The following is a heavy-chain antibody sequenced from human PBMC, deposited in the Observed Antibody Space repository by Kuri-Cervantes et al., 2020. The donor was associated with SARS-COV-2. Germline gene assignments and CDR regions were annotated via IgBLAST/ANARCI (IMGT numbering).Heavy chain of an antibody. CDR3: ARAQDYYDSSGSITLFDY. CDR1: GGSISSYY. D-gene: IGHD3-22*01. Sequence: SETLSLTCTVSGGSISSYYWSWIRQPAGKGLEWSGRIYTSGSTNYNPSLKSRVTMSVETSKNQFSLKLSSVTAADTAVYYCARAQDYYDSSGSITLFDYWGQGTLVTVSS. CDR2: IYTSGST. J-gene: IGHJ4*02. V-gene: IGHV4-4*07.